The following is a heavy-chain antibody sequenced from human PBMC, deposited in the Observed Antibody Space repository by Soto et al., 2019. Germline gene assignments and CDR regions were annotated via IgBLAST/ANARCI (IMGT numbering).Heavy chain of an antibody. Sequence: GGSLRLSCAASGFTFRDYYMSWIRQAPGKGLEWVSYIHSSGATIYYADSVKGRFTISRDNAKNSLYLQMNSLSAEDTAVYYCARAVNWNEFDPWGRGTLVTVSS. J-gene: IGHJ5*02. V-gene: IGHV3-11*01. CDR3: ARAVNWNEFDP. CDR2: IHSSGATI. CDR1: GFTFRDYY. D-gene: IGHD1-1*01.